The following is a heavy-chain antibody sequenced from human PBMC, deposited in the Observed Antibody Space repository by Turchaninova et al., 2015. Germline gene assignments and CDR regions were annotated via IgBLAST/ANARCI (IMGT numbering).Heavy chain of an antibody. CDR1: GGSFSGYF. J-gene: IGHJ4*02. Sequence: QVQLQQWGAGLLKPSETLSLTCGVYGGSFSGYFWNWIRQPPGQGLEWIGEIRHSGSTNYNPSLKSRVTISIETSKNQFSLRLSSVTAAYTAVYFCARGWSNYGSGSYDFDNWGQGTLLTVFS. D-gene: IGHD3-10*01. V-gene: IGHV4-34*01. CDR2: IRHSGST. CDR3: ARGWSNYGSGSYDFDN.